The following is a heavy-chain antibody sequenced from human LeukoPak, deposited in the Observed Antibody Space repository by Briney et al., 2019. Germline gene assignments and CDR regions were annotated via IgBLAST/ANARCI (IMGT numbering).Heavy chain of an antibody. V-gene: IGHV4-39*01. CDR2: IYYSGST. Sequence: PSETLSLTCTVSGGSISSSSYYWGWIRQPPGKGLEWIGSIYYSGSTYYNPSLKSRVTISVDTSKNQFSLKLSFVTAADTAVYYCARVVTMVRGVIDPWGQGTLVTVSS. CDR3: ARVVTMVRGVIDP. CDR1: GGSISSSSYY. D-gene: IGHD3-10*01. J-gene: IGHJ5*02.